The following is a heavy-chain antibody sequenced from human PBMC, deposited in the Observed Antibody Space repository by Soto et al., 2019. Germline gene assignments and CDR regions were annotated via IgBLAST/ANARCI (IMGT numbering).Heavy chain of an antibody. CDR3: ARDDSPYGMDG. V-gene: IGHV1-2*04. CDR1: GYTFTGYY. J-gene: IGHJ6*02. CDR2: INPNSGGT. D-gene: IGHD5-18*01. Sequence: ASVEVSCKASGYTFTGYYMHWVRQAPGQGLEWMGWINPNSGGTNYEQKFQGWVTMTRDTSISTAYMELSRLRSDDTAVYYCARDDSPYGMDGWGQGTTVTVSS.